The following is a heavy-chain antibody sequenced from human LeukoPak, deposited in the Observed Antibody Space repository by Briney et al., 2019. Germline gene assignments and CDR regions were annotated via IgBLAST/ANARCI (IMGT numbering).Heavy chain of an antibody. CDR1: GFTFSSYA. V-gene: IGHV3-7*01. CDR2: IKQDGSEK. Sequence: GGSLRLSCAASGFTFSSYAMHWVRQARGKGLEWVANIKQDGSEKYYVDSVKGRFTISRDNAKNSLYLQMNSLRAEDTAVYYCARDSGYSYGPYYYGMDVWGQGTTVTVSS. J-gene: IGHJ6*02. D-gene: IGHD5-18*01. CDR3: ARDSGYSYGPYYYGMDV.